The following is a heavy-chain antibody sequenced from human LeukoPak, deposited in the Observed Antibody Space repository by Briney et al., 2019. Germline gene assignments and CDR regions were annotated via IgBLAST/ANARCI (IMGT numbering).Heavy chain of an antibody. V-gene: IGHV4-59*08. Sequence: PSETLSLTCTVSAGSIRSYYWSWIRQSPGKGLEWIGYIYYSGSTNYNPSLKSRVTISVDMSKNQFSLKLSSVTAADTAVFYCARHRAEMATITDDAFDIWGQGTMVTVSS. D-gene: IGHD5-24*01. CDR3: ARHRAEMATITDDAFDI. J-gene: IGHJ3*02. CDR1: AGSIRSYY. CDR2: IYYSGST.